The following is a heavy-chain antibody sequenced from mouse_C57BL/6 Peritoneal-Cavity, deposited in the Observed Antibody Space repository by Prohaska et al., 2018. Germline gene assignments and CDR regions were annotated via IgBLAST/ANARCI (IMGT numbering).Heavy chain of an antibody. D-gene: IGHD2-1*01. Sequence: EVQLFETGGGLVQPGGSRGLSCEGSGFTFSVFWMSLVRQTPGKTLEWIGDINSDGSAINYAPSIKDRFTIFRDNDKSTLYLQMSNVRSEDTATYFCMRYGNYWDVDVWGTGSTVTVSS. J-gene: IGHJ1*03. CDR3: MRYGNYWDVDV. CDR1: GFTFSVFW. V-gene: IGHV11-2*01. CDR2: INSDGSAI.